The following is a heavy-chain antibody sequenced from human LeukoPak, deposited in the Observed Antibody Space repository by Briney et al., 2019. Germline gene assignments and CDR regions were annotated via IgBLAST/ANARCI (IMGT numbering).Heavy chain of an antibody. CDR2: ISGSGGST. J-gene: IGHJ4*02. Sequence: GGSLRLSCAASGFTFSSYAMSWVRQAPGKGLEWVSAISGSGGSTYYADSVKGRFTISRDNSKNTLYLQMNSLRAEDTAVYYCAKSGALVVPAAIGYFDYWGQGTLVTVSS. CDR1: GFTFSSYA. V-gene: IGHV3-23*01. CDR3: AKSGALVVPAAIGYFDY. D-gene: IGHD2-2*01.